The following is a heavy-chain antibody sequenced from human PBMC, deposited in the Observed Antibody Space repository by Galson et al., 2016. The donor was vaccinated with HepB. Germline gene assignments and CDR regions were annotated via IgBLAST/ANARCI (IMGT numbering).Heavy chain of an antibody. J-gene: IGHJ4*02. CDR2: IAYSGST. CDR3: ARHHHFREVVVVLAFFDS. V-gene: IGHV4-39*01. Sequence: SETLSLTCTVFGGSLSSNTYYWGWIRQPPGKGLEWIGSIAYSGSTFYNPSLKSPLTISVDTSKNQFSLILTSVTAGDTAVYYCARHHHFREVVVVLAFFDSWGQGTLVTVSS. D-gene: IGHD2-15*01. CDR1: GGSLSSNTYY.